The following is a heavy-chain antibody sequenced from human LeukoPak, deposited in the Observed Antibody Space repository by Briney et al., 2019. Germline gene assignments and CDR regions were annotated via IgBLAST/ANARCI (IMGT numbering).Heavy chain of an antibody. D-gene: IGHD2-15*01. CDR2: IRQDGSEK. CDR1: GFTFSSYW. J-gene: IGHJ4*02. Sequence: GGSLRLSCAASGFTFSSYWMSWVRQAPGKGLEWVANIRQDGSEKYYVDSVKGRFTISRDNAKNSLYLQMNSLRAEDTAVYYCGRVSESLVNGGVSWSFDNWGQGTLVTVSS. V-gene: IGHV3-7*03. CDR3: GRVSESLVNGGVSWSFDN.